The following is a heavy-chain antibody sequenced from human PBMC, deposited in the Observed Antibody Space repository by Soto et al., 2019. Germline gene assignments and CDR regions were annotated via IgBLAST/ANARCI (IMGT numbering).Heavy chain of an antibody. V-gene: IGHV4-59*08. J-gene: IGHJ3*02. CDR2: IYYSGST. CDR3: ARQIAVYAFDI. CDR1: GGSISSYY. Sequence: PSETLSLTCTVSGGSISSYYWSWIRQPPGKGLEWIGYIYYSGSTNYNPSLKSRVTISVDTSKNQFSLKLSSVTAADTAVYYCARQIAVYAFDIWGQGTMVTVS.